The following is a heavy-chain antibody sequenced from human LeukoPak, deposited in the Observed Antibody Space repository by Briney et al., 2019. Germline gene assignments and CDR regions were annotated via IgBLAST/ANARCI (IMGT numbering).Heavy chain of an antibody. J-gene: IGHJ4*02. Sequence: GGSLRLSWTAYGFTVPTHAMSWVRQAPGKGLKWVSGISGSGSSTYYADSVKGRLTISRDTPKNTLYLERTSLRADDTAVYYCAKCGMSTIGELDYWGQGTLVTVSS. D-gene: IGHD5-24*01. CDR1: GFTVPTHA. CDR3: AKCGMSTIGELDY. CDR2: ISGSGSST. V-gene: IGHV3-23*01.